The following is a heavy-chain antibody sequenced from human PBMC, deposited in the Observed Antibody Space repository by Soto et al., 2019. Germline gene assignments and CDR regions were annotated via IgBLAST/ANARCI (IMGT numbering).Heavy chain of an antibody. CDR3: ARDKTQNGKFELLHPNSYYFDE. CDR2: ISSSSSTI. CDR1: GFTFSSYS. V-gene: IGHV3-48*02. J-gene: IGHJ4*02. D-gene: IGHD1-26*01. Sequence: PAGSLGLSCAASGFTFSSYSMNWVRQAPGKGLEWVSYISSSSSTIYYADSVKGRFTISRDNAKNSLYLQMNSLRDEDTAVYYCARDKTQNGKFELLHPNSYYFDECGQGYLVTV.